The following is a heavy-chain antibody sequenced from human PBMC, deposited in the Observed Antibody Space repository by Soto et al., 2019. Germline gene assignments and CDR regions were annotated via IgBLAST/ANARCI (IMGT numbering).Heavy chain of an antibody. Sequence: PGGSLRLSCAASGFTFSSYSMNWVRQAPGKGLEWVSSISSSSSYIYYADSVKGRFTISRDNAKNSLYLQMNSLRAEDTAVYYCAVRAVVSDAFDIWGQGTMVTVSS. CDR1: GFTFSSYS. D-gene: IGHD3-22*01. CDR3: AVRAVVSDAFDI. J-gene: IGHJ3*02. V-gene: IGHV3-21*01. CDR2: ISSSSSYI.